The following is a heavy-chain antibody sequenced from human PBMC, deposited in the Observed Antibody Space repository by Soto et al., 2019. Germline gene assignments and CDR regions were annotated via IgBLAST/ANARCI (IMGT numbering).Heavy chain of an antibody. J-gene: IGHJ4*02. CDR2: ISHDGSDK. CDR1: GFTFNTYG. Sequence: QDHLVESGGGVVQPGTSLRLSCAASGFTFNTYGMHWVRQAPGKGLEWVAVISHDGSDKFYADSVKGRFTISSDNSKNALYLQMSSLRPEDTAIYYCAKSPNFYCSSPNCYKYYFDYWGQGTLVTVSS. D-gene: IGHD2-2*02. V-gene: IGHV3-30*18. CDR3: AKSPNFYCSSPNCYKYYFDY.